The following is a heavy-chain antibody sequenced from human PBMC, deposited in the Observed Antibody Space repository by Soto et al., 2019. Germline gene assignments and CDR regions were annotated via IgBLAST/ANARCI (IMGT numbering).Heavy chain of an antibody. Sequence: GTSVKLSCEASGDRFTSYGISSVRQAPRQGLEWMGWISTYNGNTKYAQKLQGRVTMTTDTSTSTAYMELRSLRSDDTAVFYCARELVRGVGSDYWGQGTQVTVSS. CDR2: ISTYNGNT. CDR3: ARELVRGVGSDY. V-gene: IGHV1-18*01. CDR1: GDRFTSYG. D-gene: IGHD3-10*01. J-gene: IGHJ4*02.